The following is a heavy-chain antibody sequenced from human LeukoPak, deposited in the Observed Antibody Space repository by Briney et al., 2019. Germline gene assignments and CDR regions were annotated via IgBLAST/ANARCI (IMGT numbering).Heavy chain of an antibody. Sequence: ASVKVSCKASGYTLTDYYMHWVRQAPGQGLEWMGWINPNSGGTNYAQKFQGWVTMTRDTSISTAYMELSRLRSDDTAVYYCAREGDYGGLNAFDIWGQGTMVTVSS. V-gene: IGHV1-2*04. CDR2: INPNSGGT. J-gene: IGHJ3*02. CDR1: GYTLTDYY. D-gene: IGHD4-23*01. CDR3: AREGDYGGLNAFDI.